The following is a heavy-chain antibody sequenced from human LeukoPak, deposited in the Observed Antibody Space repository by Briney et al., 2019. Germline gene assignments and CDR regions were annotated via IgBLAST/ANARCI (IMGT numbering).Heavy chain of an antibody. CDR1: GGSFSGYY. V-gene: IGHV4-34*01. CDR3: AMVEQKSGYSYYYYMDV. CDR2: INHSGST. J-gene: IGHJ6*03. D-gene: IGHD3-22*01. Sequence: PSETLSLTCAVYGGSFSGYYWSWIRQPPGKGLEWIGEINHSGSTNYNPSLKSRVSISVDTSKNQFSLKLSSVTAADTAVYYCAMVEQKSGYSYYYYMDVWGKGTTVTVSS.